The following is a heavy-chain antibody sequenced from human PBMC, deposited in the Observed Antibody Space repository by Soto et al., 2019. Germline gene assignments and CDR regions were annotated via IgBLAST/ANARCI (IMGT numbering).Heavy chain of an antibody. CDR2: IWYDGSNK. J-gene: IGHJ4*02. D-gene: IGHD3-22*01. V-gene: IGHV3-33*01. CDR1: GFTFSNYG. Sequence: GGSLRLSCAASGFTFSNYGMHWVRQAPGKGLEWVAVIWYDGSNKYYADSVKGRFTISRDNSKNTLYLQMTSLRAEDTAVYYCGREDIHSSGYPPDYWGQGT. CDR3: GREDIHSSGYPPDY.